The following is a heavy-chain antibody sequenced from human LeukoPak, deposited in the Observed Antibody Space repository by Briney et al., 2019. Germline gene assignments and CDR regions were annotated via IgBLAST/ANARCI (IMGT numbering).Heavy chain of an antibody. V-gene: IGHV3-7*01. Sequence: GGSLRLSCAASGFNFSSYWMNWVRQAPGKGLEWVANIKVDGSEKYYVDAVKGRFTISRDNAKDSLYLQMNGLRAEDTAIYYCARAQWTAFDYYYYMDVWGKGTTVTVSS. CDR2: IKVDGSEK. J-gene: IGHJ6*03. CDR1: GFNFSSYW. CDR3: ARAQWTAFDYYYYMDV. D-gene: IGHD3/OR15-3a*01.